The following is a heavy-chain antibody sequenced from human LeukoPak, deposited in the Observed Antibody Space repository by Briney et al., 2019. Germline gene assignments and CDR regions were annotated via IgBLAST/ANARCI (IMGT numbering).Heavy chain of an antibody. D-gene: IGHD3-22*01. J-gene: IGHJ4*02. CDR2: MNPNSGNT. V-gene: IGHV1-8*01. CDR3: AREGSDSSGYYYAY. CDR1: GYTFTSYD. Sequence: ASVKVSCKASGYTFTSYDINWVRQATGQGLEWMGWMNPNSGNTGYAQKFQGRVTMTRNTSISTVYMELSSLRSEDTAVYYCAREGSDSSGYYYAYWGQGTLVTVSS.